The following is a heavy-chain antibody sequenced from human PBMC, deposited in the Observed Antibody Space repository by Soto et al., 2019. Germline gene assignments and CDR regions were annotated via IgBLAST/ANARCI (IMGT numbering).Heavy chain of an antibody. Sequence: ASVKVPCKASGGTFSSYAISWVRQAPGQGLEWMGGIIPIFGTANYAQKFQGRVTITADESTSTAYMELSSLRSEDTAVYYCATGSGYSGYDYYYYMDVWGKGTTVTVSS. CDR1: GGTFSSYA. J-gene: IGHJ6*03. CDR3: ATGSGYSGYDYYYYMDV. CDR2: IIPIFGTA. V-gene: IGHV1-69*13. D-gene: IGHD5-12*01.